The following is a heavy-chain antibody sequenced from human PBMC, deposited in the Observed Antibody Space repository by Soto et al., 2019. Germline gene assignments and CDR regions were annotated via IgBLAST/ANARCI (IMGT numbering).Heavy chain of an antibody. CDR1: GGPISSYF. V-gene: IGHV4-59*01. CDR2: VYYSGST. J-gene: IGHJ4*02. Sequence: ETLSLTCTVSGGPISSYFWTWIRQSPGKGLEWIGYVYYSGSTNYNPSLKSRVTMSVDTSKNQFSLKLSSVTAADTAVYYCASDTSCYYYFEYWGQGTPVTVSS. CDR3: ASDTSCYYYFEY. D-gene: IGHD3-22*01.